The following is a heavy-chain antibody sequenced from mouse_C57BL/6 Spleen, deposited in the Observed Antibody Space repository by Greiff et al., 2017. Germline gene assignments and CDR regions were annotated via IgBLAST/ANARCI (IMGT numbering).Heavy chain of an antibody. CDR1: GFNSKDYY. V-gene: IGHV14-1*01. J-gene: IGHJ4*01. CDR2: IDPEDGDT. D-gene: IGHD1-1*01. Sequence: VQLQQSGAELVRPGASVKLSCTASGFNSKDYYMHWVKQRPEQGLEWIGRIDPEDGDTEYAPKFQGKATMTADTSSNTAYLQLSSLTSEDTAVYYCTTLDYYYGSSYYYPMDYWAQRASVTVSS. CDR3: TTLDYYYGSSYYYPMDY.